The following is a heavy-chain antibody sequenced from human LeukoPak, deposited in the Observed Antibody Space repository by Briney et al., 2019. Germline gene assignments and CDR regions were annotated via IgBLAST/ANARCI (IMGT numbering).Heavy chain of an antibody. V-gene: IGHV3-53*01. CDR2: IYGGGKT. Sequence: GGSLRLSCAASGFTVSSNYMSWVRQAPGKGLEWVSIIYGGGKTYYADSVKGRFTISRDNSKNTLYLQMNSLRGEDTAVYHCARESSGRPPVRYWGQGTLVTVSS. D-gene: IGHD3-22*01. J-gene: IGHJ4*02. CDR1: GFTVSSNY. CDR3: ARESSGRPPVRY.